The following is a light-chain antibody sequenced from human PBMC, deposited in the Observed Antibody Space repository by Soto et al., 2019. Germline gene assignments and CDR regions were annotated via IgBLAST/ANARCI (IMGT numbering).Light chain of an antibody. CDR1: QSVSSSR. J-gene: IGKJ1*01. V-gene: IGKV3-20*01. Sequence: EIVLTQSPGTLSLSPGERATLSCRASQSVSSSRFAWSQQRPGQAPRLLIYGASSRATGIPDRFSGSGSGTDFTLTISRLEPEDFAVYCCQQYDTTPRTFGQGTNVEIK. CDR2: GAS. CDR3: QQYDTTPRT.